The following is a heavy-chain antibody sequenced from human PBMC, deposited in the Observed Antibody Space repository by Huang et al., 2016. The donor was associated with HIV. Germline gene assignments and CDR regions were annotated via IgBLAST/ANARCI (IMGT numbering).Heavy chain of an antibody. Sequence: EVQLVQSGAVVKKPGESLKISCKGSGYTFNGYWIAWVRQMPGKGREWMGIIYPGDADTTYSPSFQGQVTISADKSISTAYLQWSGLKASDTAMYYCARQGVGDFVVEPTGLGAFDIWGQGTMVTVSS. V-gene: IGHV5-51*01. CDR1: GYTFNGYW. D-gene: IGHD2-2*01. CDR3: ARQGVGDFVVEPTGLGAFDI. J-gene: IGHJ3*02. CDR2: IYPGDADT.